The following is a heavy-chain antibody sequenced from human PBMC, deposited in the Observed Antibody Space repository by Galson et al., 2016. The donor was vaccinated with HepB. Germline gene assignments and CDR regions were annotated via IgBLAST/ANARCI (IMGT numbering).Heavy chain of an antibody. CDR2: ISGSGTAT. J-gene: IGHJ5*02. V-gene: IGHV3-23*01. D-gene: IGHD2-2*01. CDR3: AKDQLIVIVPAAGNWFGP. CDR1: GFTFNNYA. Sequence: SLRLSCAASGFTFNNYAMSWVRQAPGKGLEWVSGISGSGTATRYADSVKGRFTISRDNSKNTLYLQMSSLRAEDTAVYYCAKDQLIVIVPAAGNWFGPWGQGTLVTVSS.